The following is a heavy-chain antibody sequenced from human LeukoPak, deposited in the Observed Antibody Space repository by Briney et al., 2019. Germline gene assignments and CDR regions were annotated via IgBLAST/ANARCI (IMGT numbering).Heavy chain of an antibody. V-gene: IGHV4-59*01. Sequence: SETLSLTCTVSGGSISSYYWSWIRQPPGKGLEWIGYIYYSGSTNYNPSLKSRVTISVDRSKNQFSLKLSSVTAADTAVYYCARVGSSGWYFGGFEYWGQGTLVTVSS. CDR2: IYYSGST. CDR1: GGSISSYY. J-gene: IGHJ4*02. CDR3: ARVGSSGWYFGGFEY. D-gene: IGHD6-19*01.